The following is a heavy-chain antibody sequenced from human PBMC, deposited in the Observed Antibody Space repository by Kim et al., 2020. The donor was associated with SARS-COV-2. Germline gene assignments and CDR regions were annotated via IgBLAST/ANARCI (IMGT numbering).Heavy chain of an antibody. CDR2: IHYDGRT. J-gene: IGHJ4*02. CDR3: TTDGGLSAGPWGGGY. V-gene: IGHV4-4*02. Sequence: SETLSLTCAVSGGSISSSRWCTWVRQPPEKGLEWIGEIHYDGRTHYSPSLEGRVTVSLDKSRNQFSLNLNSVTAADTAVYYCTTDGGLSAGPWGGGYWGQGTLVTVSS. D-gene: IGHD3-16*01. CDR1: GGSISSSRW.